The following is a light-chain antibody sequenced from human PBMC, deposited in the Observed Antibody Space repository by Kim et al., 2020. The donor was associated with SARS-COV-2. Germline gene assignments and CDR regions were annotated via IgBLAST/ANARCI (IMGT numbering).Light chain of an antibody. V-gene: IGLV3-19*01. CDR3: NSRDSSGNYV. CDR2: GKN. Sequence: SSELTQDPAVSVALGQTVRITCQGDSLRSYYASWYQQKPGQAPVLVIYGKNNRPSGIPDRFSGSSSGTTASLTITGAQAEDEADYYCNSRDSSGNYVFGT. J-gene: IGLJ1*01. CDR1: SLRSYY.